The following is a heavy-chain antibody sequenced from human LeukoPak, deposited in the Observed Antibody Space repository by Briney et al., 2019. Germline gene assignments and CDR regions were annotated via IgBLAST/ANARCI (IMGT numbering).Heavy chain of an antibody. CDR1: GFTFSSYG. Sequence: GGSLRLSCAASGFTFSSYGMHWVRQAPGKGLERVAVIWYDGSNKYYADSVKGRFTISRDNSKNTLYLQMNSLRAEDTAVYYCARVHSSGWKLLYYYGMDVWGQGTTVTVSS. CDR2: IWYDGSNK. D-gene: IGHD6-19*01. CDR3: ARVHSSGWKLLYYYGMDV. V-gene: IGHV3-33*01. J-gene: IGHJ6*02.